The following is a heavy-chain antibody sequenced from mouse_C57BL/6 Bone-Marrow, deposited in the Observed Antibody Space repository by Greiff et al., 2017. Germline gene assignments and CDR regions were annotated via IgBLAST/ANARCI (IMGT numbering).Heavy chain of an antibody. V-gene: IGHV1-54*01. CDR2: INPGSGGT. D-gene: IGHD1-1*01. CDR1: GYAFTNYL. J-gene: IGHJ2*01. CDR3: ARGSYSDY. Sequence: VKLMESGAELVRPGTSVKVSCKASGYAFTNYLIAWVKQRPGQGLEWIGVINPGSGGTNYNEKFKGKATLTADKSSSTAYMQLSSLTSEDSAVYFCARGSYSDYWGQGTTLTVSS.